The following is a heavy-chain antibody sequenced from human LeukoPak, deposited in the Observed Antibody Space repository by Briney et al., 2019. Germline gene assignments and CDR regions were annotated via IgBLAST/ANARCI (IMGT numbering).Heavy chain of an antibody. CDR3: AKGASGTTYDILTGTNYYFDY. V-gene: IGHV3-23*01. CDR1: GFXFSSYA. Sequence: PGGSLRLSCAASGFXFSSYAMSWVRQAPGKGLEWVSAISGSGGSTYYADSVKGRFTISRDNSKNTLYLQMNSLRAEDTAVYYCAKGASGTTYDILTGTNYYFDYWGQGTLVTVSS. D-gene: IGHD3-9*01. CDR2: ISGSGGST. J-gene: IGHJ4*02.